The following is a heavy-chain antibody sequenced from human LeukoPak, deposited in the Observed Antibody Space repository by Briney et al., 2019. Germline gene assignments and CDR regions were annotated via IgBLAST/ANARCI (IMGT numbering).Heavy chain of an antibody. CDR2: INTSGIN. V-gene: IGHV4-4*07. CDR1: SGSISSYF. J-gene: IGHJ4*02. CDR3: ARDAHYYDSSDYYPPYYFDS. Sequence: PSETLSLTCTVSSGSISSYFWSWIRQAAGKGLEWVGRINTSGINNYNPSLKSRVTMSVDTSKNQISLKVTSVTAADTAVYYCARDAHYYDSSDYYPPYYFDSWGQGTLVTVSP. D-gene: IGHD3-22*01.